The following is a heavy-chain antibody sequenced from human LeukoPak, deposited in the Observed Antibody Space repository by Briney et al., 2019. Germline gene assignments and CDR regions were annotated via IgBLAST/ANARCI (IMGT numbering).Heavy chain of an antibody. CDR3: ARRVLLWFGEPRDGMDV. D-gene: IGHD3-10*01. J-gene: IGHJ6*02. V-gene: IGHV1-18*01. CDR1: GYTFTSYG. Sequence: ASVNVSCKASGYTFTSYGISWVRQAPGQGLEWMGWISAYNGNTNYAQKLQGRVTMTTDTSTSTAYMELNSLRSEDTAVYYCARRVLLWFGEPRDGMDVWGQGTTVTVSS. CDR2: ISAYNGNT.